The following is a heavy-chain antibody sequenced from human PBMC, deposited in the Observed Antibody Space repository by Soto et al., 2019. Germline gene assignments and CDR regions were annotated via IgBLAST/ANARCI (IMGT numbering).Heavy chain of an antibody. V-gene: IGHV4-31*03. J-gene: IGHJ4*02. CDR3: AREAPENYYDSSGQTGFDY. Sequence: QVQLQESGPGLVKPSQTLSLTCTVSGGSISSGGYYWSWIRQHPGKGLEWIGYIYYSGSTYYNPSLKIRVTMSVDTAKNQFSLKLSSVTAADTAVYYCAREAPENYYDSSGQTGFDYWGQGTLVTVSS. D-gene: IGHD3-22*01. CDR1: GGSISSGGYY. CDR2: IYYSGST.